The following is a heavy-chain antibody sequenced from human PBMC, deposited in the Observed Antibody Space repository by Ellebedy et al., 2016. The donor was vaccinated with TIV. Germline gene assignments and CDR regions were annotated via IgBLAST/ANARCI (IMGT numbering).Heavy chain of an antibody. CDR2: ISGSGGST. D-gene: IGHD6-6*01. V-gene: IGHV3-23*01. Sequence: GESLKISCAASGFPFSSYAMSWVRQAPGKGLEWVSAISGSGGSTYYADSVKGRFTISRDNSKNTLYLQMNSLRAEDTAVYYCAKDVSSSGYYFDYWGQGTLVTVSS. J-gene: IGHJ4*02. CDR1: GFPFSSYA. CDR3: AKDVSSSGYYFDY.